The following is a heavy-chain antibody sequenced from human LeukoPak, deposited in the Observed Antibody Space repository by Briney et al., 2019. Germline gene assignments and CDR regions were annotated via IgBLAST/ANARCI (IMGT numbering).Heavy chain of an antibody. Sequence: GGSLRLSCEASTFTFTPGWMSWVRQAPGKGLEWVAMIKRDGGEKYYADSVKGRFTISRDNAKKSLYLQMDSLRDEDTAVYYCASLDTAHPSGVYWGQGTLVTVSS. CDR1: TFTFTPGW. V-gene: IGHV3-7*01. CDR3: ASLDTAHPSGVY. CDR2: IKRDGGEK. J-gene: IGHJ4*02. D-gene: IGHD5-18*01.